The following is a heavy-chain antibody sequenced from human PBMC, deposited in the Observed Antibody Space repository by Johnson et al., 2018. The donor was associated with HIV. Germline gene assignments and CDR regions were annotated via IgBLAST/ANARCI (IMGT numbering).Heavy chain of an antibody. D-gene: IGHD4-23*01. CDR2: ISFDGNLK. J-gene: IGHJ3*02. CDR1: GLSFSNFG. Sequence: VQLVESGGGVVQPGKSLTLSCVGSGLSFSNFGIHWVRQAPGQGPEWVAVISFDGNLKKYVDSVKGRFTISRDNAKNSLYLQMNSLRAEDTAVYYCAKDQTDYGGNSVKKDAFDIWGQGTMVTVSS. CDR3: AKDQTDYGGNSVKKDAFDI. V-gene: IGHV3-33*03.